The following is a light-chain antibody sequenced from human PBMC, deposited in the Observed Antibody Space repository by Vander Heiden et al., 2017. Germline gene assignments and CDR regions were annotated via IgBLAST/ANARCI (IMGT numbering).Light chain of an antibody. J-gene: IGKJ2*01. CDR1: QSVSSN. V-gene: IGKV3-15*01. CDR2: GAS. CDR3: QQYNNWPSYT. Sequence: EIVMTQSPATLSVSPGERATLSCRASQSVSSNLAWYQQKPGQAPRFLIYGASTRATGIPARFSGSGYGTEFTLTISSRQSEDFAVYYCQQYNNWPSYTFGQGTKLEIK.